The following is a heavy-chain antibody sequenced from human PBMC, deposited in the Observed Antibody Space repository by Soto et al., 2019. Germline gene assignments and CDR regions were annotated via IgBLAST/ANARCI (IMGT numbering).Heavy chain of an antibody. CDR1: GYSIDSGYY. D-gene: IGHD1-1*01. V-gene: IGHV4-38-2*02. J-gene: IGHJ5*02. Sequence: QVHLQESGPGLVKSSETLFLTCSVSGYSIDSGYYWGWMRQPPGKGLERLASIYYTGNSYYNPSLKKRVSISVDTSNNHLPLNLASLTSAATAVYYCVREARTHGQAKPWGHGNVVNVNS. CDR2: IYYTGNS. CDR3: VREARTHGQAKP.